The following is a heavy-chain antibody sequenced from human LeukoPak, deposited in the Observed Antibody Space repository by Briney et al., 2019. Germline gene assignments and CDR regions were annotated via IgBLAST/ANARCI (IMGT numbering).Heavy chain of an antibody. CDR1: GGTFSSYA. V-gene: IGHV1-69*05. CDR3: ARSPHQHYYDSSGYHYYYYYMDV. CDR2: IIPIFGTA. Sequence: SVKVSCKASGGTFSSYAISWVRQAPGQGLEWMGGIIPIFGTANYAQKFQGRVTITTDESTSTAYMELSSLRSEDTAVYYCARSPHQHYYDSSGYHYYYYYMDVWGKGTTVTVSS. D-gene: IGHD3-22*01. J-gene: IGHJ6*03.